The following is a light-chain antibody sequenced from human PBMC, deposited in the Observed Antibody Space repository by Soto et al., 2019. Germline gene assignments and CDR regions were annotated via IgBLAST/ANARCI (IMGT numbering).Light chain of an antibody. CDR3: SSSTRSSAPYV. Sequence: QSALTQPASVSGSPGQSITISCTGTSSDVGAYNYVSWYQQHPGKAPKLMIYAVSNRPSGVSNRFSGSKSGNTASLTISGLQAEDEADYYCSSSTRSSAPYVFGTGTKLTVL. J-gene: IGLJ1*01. V-gene: IGLV2-14*01. CDR2: AVS. CDR1: SSDVGAYNY.